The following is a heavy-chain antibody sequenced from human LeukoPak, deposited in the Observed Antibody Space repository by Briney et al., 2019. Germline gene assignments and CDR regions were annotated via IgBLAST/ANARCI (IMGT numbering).Heavy chain of an antibody. D-gene: IGHD5-18*01. CDR3: ARDRGYSYGFDAFDI. J-gene: IGHJ3*02. CDR2: IYSGGST. CDR1: GFTVSSNY. V-gene: IGHV3-66*02. Sequence: GGSLRLSCAASGFTVSSNYMSWVRQAPGKGPEWVSVIYSGGSTYYADSVKGRFTISRDNSKNTLYLQMNSLRAEDTAVYYCARDRGYSYGFDAFDIWGQGTMVTVSS.